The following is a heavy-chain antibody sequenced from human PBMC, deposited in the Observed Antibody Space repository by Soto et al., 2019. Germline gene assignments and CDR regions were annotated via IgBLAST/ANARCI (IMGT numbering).Heavy chain of an antibody. D-gene: IGHD6-19*01. CDR1: GFTFSNYA. CDR3: AKEPHSSGWHYFDY. J-gene: IGHJ4*02. Sequence: DVQLLESGGALVQPGGSLRLSCAASGFTFSNYAMSWVRQAPGKGLEWVSTVSGSGGNTYYADSVKGRFTISRDNSENTLYVQMISLRAEDMAIYYCAKEPHSSGWHYFDYWGQGTLVTVSS. V-gene: IGHV3-23*01. CDR2: VSGSGGNT.